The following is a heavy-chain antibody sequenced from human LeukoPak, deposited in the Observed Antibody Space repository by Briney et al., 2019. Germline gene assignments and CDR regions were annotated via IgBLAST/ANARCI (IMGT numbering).Heavy chain of an antibody. Sequence: GGSLRLSCAASGFTFSSYNMNWVRQAPGKGLEWVSSISTSSSYIYYADSVKGRFTISRDNSKNTLYLQMNSLRAEDTAVYYCAKVVPYRYCSGGSCYSVDYWGQGTLVTVSS. D-gene: IGHD2-15*01. CDR2: ISTSSSYI. V-gene: IGHV3-21*01. J-gene: IGHJ4*02. CDR1: GFTFSSYN. CDR3: AKVVPYRYCSGGSCYSVDY.